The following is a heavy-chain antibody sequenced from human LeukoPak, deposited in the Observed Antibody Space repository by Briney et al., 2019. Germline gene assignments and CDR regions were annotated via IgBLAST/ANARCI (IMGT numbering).Heavy chain of an antibody. J-gene: IGHJ4*02. V-gene: IGHV4-61*02. Sequence: PSGTLSLTCAVSGGSISSSNWWSWIRQPAGKGLEWIARIYTSGTTNYNPSLKSRVTISVDTSKNQFSLKLSSVTAADTAVYYCAREREGPYGYLDYWGQGTLVTVSS. D-gene: IGHD4-17*01. CDR1: GGSISSSNW. CDR2: IYTSGTT. CDR3: AREREGPYGYLDY.